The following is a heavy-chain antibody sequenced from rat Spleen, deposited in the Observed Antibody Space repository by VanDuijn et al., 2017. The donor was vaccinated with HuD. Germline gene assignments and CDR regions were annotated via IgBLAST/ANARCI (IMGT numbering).Heavy chain of an antibody. CDR1: GFTFSDYY. V-gene: IGHV5-7*01. D-gene: IGHD1-11*01. Sequence: EVQLVESGGGLVQPGRSMKLSCAASGFTFSDYYMAWVRQAPTKGLVWVSSISYDGSSTYYRDSVKGRFTISRDNAKSTLFLQMDSLRSEDTATYYCGRRDYGGYGDYWGQGVMVTVSS. CDR3: GRRDYGGYGDY. CDR2: ISYDGSST. J-gene: IGHJ2*01.